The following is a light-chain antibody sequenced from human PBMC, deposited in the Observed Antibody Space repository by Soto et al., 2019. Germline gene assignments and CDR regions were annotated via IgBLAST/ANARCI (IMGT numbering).Light chain of an antibody. CDR2: AAS. J-gene: IGKJ1*01. V-gene: IGKV1-39*01. CDR3: HQTAANPWT. CDR1: QNIGVY. Sequence: DIQMTQSPSSLSASVGDRVTITCRASQNIGVYLNWYQKKPGEAPKLLIHAASSLHSGVPSTFSGSGSGTDFALTISSLQHEDFATYYCHQTAANPWTFPQWTKVDIK.